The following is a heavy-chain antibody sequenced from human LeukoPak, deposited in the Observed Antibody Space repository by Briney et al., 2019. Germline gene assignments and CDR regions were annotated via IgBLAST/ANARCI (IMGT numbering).Heavy chain of an antibody. CDR2: IYHSGST. D-gene: IGHD4-23*01. V-gene: IGHV4-30-2*01. CDR3: ARNDYGGNSGRGDF. CDR1: GGSISSGGYS. J-gene: IGHJ4*02. Sequence: SETSSLTCAVSGGSISSGGYSWSWIRQPPGKGLEWIGYIYHSGSTYYNPSLKSRVTISVDRSKNQFSLKLSSVTAADTAVYYCARNDYGGNSGRGDFWGQGTLVTVSS.